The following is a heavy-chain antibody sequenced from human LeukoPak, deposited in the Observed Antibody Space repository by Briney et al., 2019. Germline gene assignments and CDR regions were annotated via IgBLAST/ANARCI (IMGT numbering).Heavy chain of an antibody. D-gene: IGHD7-27*01. Sequence: GGSLRLSCAASGFSFSDSWMTWVRRAAGKGLEWVANIKPDGSGRWYVDSVKGRFTISRDNAKNSLYLHMSTLRADDTAVYYCARGWGGLWGQGTMVTVSS. CDR3: ARGWGGL. V-gene: IGHV3-7*01. J-gene: IGHJ3*01. CDR1: GFSFSDSW. CDR2: IKPDGSGR.